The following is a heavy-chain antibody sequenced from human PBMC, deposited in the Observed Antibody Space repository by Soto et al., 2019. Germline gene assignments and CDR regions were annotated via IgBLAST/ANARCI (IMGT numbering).Heavy chain of an antibody. V-gene: IGHV1-2*02. J-gene: IGHJ4*02. CDR2: INPNSGGT. D-gene: IGHD4-17*01. Sequence: GXGVKVSFPGSVYPLLGYYMHWVRQAPGQGLDWMGCINPNSGGTNYAQKFQGRVTMTRDTSISTAYMELSRLRADDTAVYYCANPYGEGFDYWGQGTLVTVSS. CDR3: ANPYGEGFDY. CDR1: VYPLLGYY.